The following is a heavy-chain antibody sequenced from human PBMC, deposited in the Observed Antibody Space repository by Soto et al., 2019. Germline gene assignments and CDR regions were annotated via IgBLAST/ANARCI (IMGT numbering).Heavy chain of an antibody. D-gene: IGHD3-10*01. CDR3: ARGREITMVRGVVFDY. CDR2: IWYDGSNK. Sequence: QVQLVESGGGVVQPGRSLRLSCAASGFTFSSYGMHWVRQAPGKGLEWVAVIWYDGSNKYYADSVKGRFTISRDNSKNKLYLQMNSLRAEDTAVYYCARGREITMVRGVVFDYWGQGILVTVSS. J-gene: IGHJ4*02. V-gene: IGHV3-33*01. CDR1: GFTFSSYG.